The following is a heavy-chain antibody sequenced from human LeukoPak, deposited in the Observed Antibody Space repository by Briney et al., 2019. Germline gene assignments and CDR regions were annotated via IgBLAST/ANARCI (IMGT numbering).Heavy chain of an antibody. J-gene: IGHJ3*02. D-gene: IGHD6-13*01. CDR2: IYHSGST. CDR1: GGSISSSNW. CDR3: ARDSSSSWYRGAFDI. Sequence: SGTLSLTCAVSGGSISSSNWWNWVRQPPGKGLEWIGEIYHSGSTNYNPSLKSRVTISVDKSKNQFSLKLSSVTAADTAVYYCARDSSSSWYRGAFDIWGQGTMVTVSS. V-gene: IGHV4-4*02.